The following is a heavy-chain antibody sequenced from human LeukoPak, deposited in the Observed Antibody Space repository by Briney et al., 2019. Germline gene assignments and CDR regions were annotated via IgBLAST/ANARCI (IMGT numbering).Heavy chain of an antibody. V-gene: IGHV1-69*06. Sequence: ASVKVSCKASGGTFSSYAISWVRQAPGQGLEWMGGIIPIFGTANYAQKFQGRVTITADKSTSTAYMELSSLRSEDTAVYYCARKNTYYYDSSGGGPYYFDHWGQGTLVTVSS. D-gene: IGHD3-22*01. CDR3: ARKNTYYYDSSGGGPYYFDH. CDR1: GGTFSSYA. J-gene: IGHJ4*02. CDR2: IIPIFGTA.